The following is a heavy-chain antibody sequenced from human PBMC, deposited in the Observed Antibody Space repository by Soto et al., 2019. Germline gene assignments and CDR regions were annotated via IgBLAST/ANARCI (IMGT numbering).Heavy chain of an antibody. CDR2: INHSGST. D-gene: IGHD4-4*01. CDR3: ARAYFLVNTRYYYFYYYSEV. CDR1: GGSFIGLY. V-gene: IGHV4-34*01. Sequence: SETQSLTWAVYGGSFIGLYCSWIRQPPGKGLEWIGEINHSGSTNYNPSLKSRVTISVDTSKNQFSLKLSSVTAADTAVYYCARAYFLVNTRYYYFYYYSEVWGKGTTVTVFS. J-gene: IGHJ6*03.